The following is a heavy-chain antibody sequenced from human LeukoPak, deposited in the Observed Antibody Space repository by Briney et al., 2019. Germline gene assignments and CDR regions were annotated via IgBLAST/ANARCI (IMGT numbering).Heavy chain of an antibody. V-gene: IGHV2-5*02. Sequence: SGPTLVKPTQTLTLACTFSGFSLSTSGVGVGWIRQPPGKALEWLALIYWDDDKRYSPSLKSRLTITKDTSKNQVVLTMTNMDPVDTATYYCAHVEAQQWLVPGDYWGQGTLVTVSS. J-gene: IGHJ4*02. CDR3: AHVEAQQWLVPGDY. CDR2: IYWDDDK. D-gene: IGHD6-19*01. CDR1: GFSLSTSGVG.